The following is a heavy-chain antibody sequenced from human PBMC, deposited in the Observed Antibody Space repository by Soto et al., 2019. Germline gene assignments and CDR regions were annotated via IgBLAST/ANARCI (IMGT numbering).Heavy chain of an antibody. Sequence: QLQLQESGPGLVKPSATLSLTCTVRGGAISSSSYSWGWIRQPAGRGLEGIGSIYYRGSTYDNPCLKSQLTISVDTDKNQFSLQIRSVTAADTAVYYCSRHRAVAGYYYHFRMDVWCQGTTVAVST. CDR1: GGAISSSSYS. J-gene: IGHJ6*01. CDR2: IYYRGST. V-gene: IGHV4-39*01. CDR3: SRHRAVAGYYYHFRMDV. D-gene: IGHD6-19*01.